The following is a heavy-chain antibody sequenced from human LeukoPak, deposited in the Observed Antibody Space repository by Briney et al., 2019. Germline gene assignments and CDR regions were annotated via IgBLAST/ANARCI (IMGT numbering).Heavy chain of an antibody. Sequence: PGGSLRLSCAASGFTFSSYGMHWVRQAPGKGLEWVAVISYDGSNKYYADSVKGRFTISRDNSKNTLYLQMNSLRAEDTAVYYCARNSRITTPNDAFDIWGQGTMVTVSS. CDR2: ISYDGSNK. V-gene: IGHV3-30*03. CDR1: GFTFSSYG. J-gene: IGHJ3*02. CDR3: ARNSRITTPNDAFDI. D-gene: IGHD3-3*01.